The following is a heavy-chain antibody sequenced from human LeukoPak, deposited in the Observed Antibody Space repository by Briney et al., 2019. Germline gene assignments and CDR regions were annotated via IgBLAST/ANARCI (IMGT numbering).Heavy chain of an antibody. Sequence: SETLSLTCGVYGGSFSGYYWSWIRQSPGKGLEWIGKINHSGGTNYNPSLKSRLTISVDTSRNQFSLKLTSVTAADTAVYYCARECHYYDSGGYYVPGYFDLWGRGTLVTVSS. CDR3: ARECHYYDSGGYYVPGYFDL. D-gene: IGHD3-22*01. V-gene: IGHV4-34*01. J-gene: IGHJ2*01. CDR2: INHSGGT. CDR1: GGSFSGYY.